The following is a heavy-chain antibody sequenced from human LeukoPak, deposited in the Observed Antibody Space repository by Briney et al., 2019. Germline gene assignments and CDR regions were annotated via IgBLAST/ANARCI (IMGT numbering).Heavy chain of an antibody. D-gene: IGHD2-15*01. CDR2: ISYDGSNK. V-gene: IGHV3-30*18. Sequence: GSLSLSCAASGFTFSSYGMHWVRQAPGKGLEWVAVISYDGSNKYYADSVKGRFTISRDNSKNTLYLQMNSLRAEDTAVYYCAKGGSPRTDYWGQGTLVTVSS. J-gene: IGHJ4*02. CDR3: AKGGSPRTDY. CDR1: GFTFSSYG.